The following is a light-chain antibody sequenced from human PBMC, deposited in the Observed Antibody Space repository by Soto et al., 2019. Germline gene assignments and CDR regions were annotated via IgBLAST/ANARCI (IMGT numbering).Light chain of an antibody. V-gene: IGKV3D-11*01. CDR1: QDINTY. J-gene: IGKJ5*01. CDR2: DAS. Sequence: EIVLTQSPATLSLSPGERATLSCRASQDINTYLAWYQQKPGQAPRLLIYDASNWAKGIPARFSGSGPGTDFTLTISSLEPEDFAVYYCQQRSNWPITFGQGTRLEIK. CDR3: QQRSNWPIT.